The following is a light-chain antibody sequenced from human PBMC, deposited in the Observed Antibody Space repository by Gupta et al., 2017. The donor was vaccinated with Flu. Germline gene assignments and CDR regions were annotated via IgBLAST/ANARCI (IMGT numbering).Light chain of an antibody. CDR1: SSSIGRNY. Sequence: QSVLTQPPSVSAAPGQGVTISCSGGSSSIGRNYVSWYQLLPGAVPKLLIFDNAKRPSGISDRFSGSKSGTSATLGIIGLQTGDEADYYCGTGDDSLDFFVFGSGTKVTVL. CDR2: DNA. V-gene: IGLV1-51*01. J-gene: IGLJ1*01. CDR3: GTGDDSLDFFV.